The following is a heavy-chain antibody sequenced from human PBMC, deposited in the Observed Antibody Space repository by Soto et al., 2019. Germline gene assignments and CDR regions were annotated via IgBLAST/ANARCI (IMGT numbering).Heavy chain of an antibody. Sequence: GGSLRLSCAASGFTVSSNYLTWVRQAPGKGLKWVSVLYPNGRAYYADSVKGRFTISTDNSQNSVYLQMNTLRAEDTAMYYCARGLGREYEDNRNYFHLDYGGQGTLVTGSS. CDR2: LYPNGRA. V-gene: IGHV3-53*01. J-gene: IGHJ4*02. CDR3: ARGLGREYEDNRNYFHLDY. CDR1: GFTVSSNY. D-gene: IGHD1-20*01.